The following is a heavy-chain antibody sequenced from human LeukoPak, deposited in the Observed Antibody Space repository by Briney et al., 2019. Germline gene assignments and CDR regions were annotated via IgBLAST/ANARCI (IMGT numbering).Heavy chain of an antibody. D-gene: IGHD3-10*01. J-gene: IGHJ4*02. CDR3: ARGSGSYGCDY. CDR2: IYGGVST. Sequence: PGGSLRLSCAASGFTFSNYSMSWVRQAPGKGLEWVSIIYGGVSTYYADSVKGRITISRDNSKNTLYLQMNSLRAEDTAVYYCARGSGSYGCDYWGQGTLVTVSS. V-gene: IGHV3-66*01. CDR1: GFTFSNYS.